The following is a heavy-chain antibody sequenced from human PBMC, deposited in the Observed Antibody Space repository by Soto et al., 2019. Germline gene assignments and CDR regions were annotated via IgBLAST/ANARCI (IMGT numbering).Heavy chain of an antibody. CDR3: VILADGKFDL. D-gene: IGHD6-19*01. CDR1: GFNLGSNS. CDR2: ISDTSHRI. Sequence: EVLLLGSGGGLVQPGGSLRLSCSASGFNLGSNSMAWVRQAPGKGLEYVASISDTSHRIFHADPLKGRFTISRDNSRNRLYLEMKSLRAEDTALYYCVILADGKFDLWGQGTLVIVSS. J-gene: IGHJ5*02. V-gene: IGHV3-23*01.